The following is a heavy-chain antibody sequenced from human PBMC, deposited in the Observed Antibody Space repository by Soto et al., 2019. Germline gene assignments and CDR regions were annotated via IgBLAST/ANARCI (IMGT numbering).Heavy chain of an antibody. J-gene: IGHJ4*02. CDR3: AACSSSGRGGGER. CDR2: VIPIFGTA. V-gene: IGHV1-69*06. Sequence: QVQLLQSGAEVKKPGSSVKVSCKASGGTFSSYAISWVRQAPGQGLEGMGGVIPIFGTANYEQKFQGRVTITADKYTGTAYMERSSLRFEDTAVYYCAACSSSGRGGGERWGQGTLVTVSS. D-gene: IGHD6-6*01. CDR1: GGTFSSYA.